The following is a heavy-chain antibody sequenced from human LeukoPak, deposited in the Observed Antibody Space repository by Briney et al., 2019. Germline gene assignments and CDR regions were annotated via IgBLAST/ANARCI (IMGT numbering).Heavy chain of an antibody. CDR1: GFTFSSYG. CDR2: ISYDGSNK. D-gene: IGHD3-10*01. Sequence: GGSLRLSCAASGFTFSSYGMHWVRQAPGKGLEWVAVISYDGSNKYYADSVKGRLTISRDNSKNTLYLQMNSLRAEDTAVYYCAKDLHVYYYGSGSPGYWGQGTLVTVSS. V-gene: IGHV3-30*18. CDR3: AKDLHVYYYGSGSPGY. J-gene: IGHJ4*02.